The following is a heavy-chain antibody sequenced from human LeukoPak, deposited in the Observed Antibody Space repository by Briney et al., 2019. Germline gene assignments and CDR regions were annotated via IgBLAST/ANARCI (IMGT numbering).Heavy chain of an antibody. CDR1: GGTFSSYA. Sequence: ASVKVSCKASGGTFSSYAISWVRQAPGQGLEWMGWINPNSGGTNYAQKFQGRVTMTRDTSISTAYMELSRLRSDDTAVYYCAREGGGYYDSSGYNYWGQGTLVTVSS. V-gene: IGHV1-2*02. CDR2: INPNSGGT. J-gene: IGHJ4*02. CDR3: AREGGGYYDSSGYNY. D-gene: IGHD3-22*01.